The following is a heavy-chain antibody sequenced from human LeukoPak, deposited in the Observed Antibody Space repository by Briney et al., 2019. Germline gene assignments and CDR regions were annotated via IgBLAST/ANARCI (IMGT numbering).Heavy chain of an antibody. V-gene: IGHV4-34*01. CDR1: GGSFSGYY. D-gene: IGHD1-14*01. CDR2: ISHSGST. CDR3: ARIPGDY. J-gene: IGHJ4*02. Sequence: SETLSLTCAVYGGSFSGYYWSWIRQPPGKGLEWIGEISHSGSTNYNPSLKSRVTISVDTSKNQFSLKLSSVTAADTAVYYCARIPGDYWGQGTLVTVSS.